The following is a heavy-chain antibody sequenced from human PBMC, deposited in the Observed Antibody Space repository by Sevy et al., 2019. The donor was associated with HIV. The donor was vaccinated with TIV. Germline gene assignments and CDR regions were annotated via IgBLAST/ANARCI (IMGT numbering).Heavy chain of an antibody. V-gene: IGHV1-2*07. CDR2: INPNRGGT. J-gene: IGHJ6*02. CDR1: GYTFSDYY. CDR3: ARGMSAYLLANGMDV. D-gene: IGHD3-3*01. Sequence: ASVKVSCKAYGYTFSDYYMHWVRQAPGQGLEWMGWINPNRGGTNYAHKFQGRVTMTRDTSISTAYMELSSLRSHDTAIYYCARGMSAYLLANGMDVWGQGTTVTVSS.